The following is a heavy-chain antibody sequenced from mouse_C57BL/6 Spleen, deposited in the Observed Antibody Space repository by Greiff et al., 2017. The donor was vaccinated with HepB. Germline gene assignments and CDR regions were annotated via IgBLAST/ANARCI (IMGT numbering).Heavy chain of an antibody. V-gene: IGHV1-69*01. CDR3: ARKGGDYLFDY. CDR2: IDPSDSYT. CDR1: GYTFTSYW. J-gene: IGHJ2*01. Sequence: QVQLQQSGAELVMPGASVKLSCKASGYTFTSYWMHWVKQRPGQGLEWIGEIDPSDSYTNYNQKFKGKSTLTVDKSSSTAYMQLSSLTSEDSAVYYCARKGGDYLFDYWGQGTTLTVSS. D-gene: IGHD2-4*01.